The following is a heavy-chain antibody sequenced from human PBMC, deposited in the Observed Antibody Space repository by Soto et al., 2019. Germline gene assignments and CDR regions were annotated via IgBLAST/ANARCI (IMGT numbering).Heavy chain of an antibody. Sequence: LRLSCTASGFTFSSYGMGWVRQAPGKGLQWVSTIRGDGGQTHYTDSVKGRFSISRDNSKNTVYLQMDSLRAEDTAMYFCARDVGLDSDDFFAYWRQGTQVTVSS. CDR3: ARDVGLDSDDFFAY. J-gene: IGHJ4*02. V-gene: IGHV3-23*01. D-gene: IGHD3-9*01. CDR2: IRGDGGQT. CDR1: GFTFSSYG.